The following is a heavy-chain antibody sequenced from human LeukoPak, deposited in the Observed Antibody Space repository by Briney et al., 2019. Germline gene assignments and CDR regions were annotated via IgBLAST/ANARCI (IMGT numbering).Heavy chain of an antibody. CDR2: IIPIFGTA. CDR1: GGTFSSYA. CDR3: ARGGRDGPYYFDY. Sequence: ASVKVSCKASGGTFSSYAISWVRQAPGQGLEWMGGIIPIFGTANYAQKFQGRVTITTDESTSTAYMELSSPRSEDTAVYYCARGGRDGPYYFDYSGQGTLVTVSS. V-gene: IGHV1-69*05. D-gene: IGHD5-24*01. J-gene: IGHJ4*02.